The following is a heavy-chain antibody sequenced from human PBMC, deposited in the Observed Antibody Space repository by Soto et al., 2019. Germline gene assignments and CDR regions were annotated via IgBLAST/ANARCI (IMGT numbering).Heavy chain of an antibody. CDR2: ISGSGGST. Sequence: TGGSLRLSCAASGFTFSSYAMSWVHQAPGKGLEWVSAISGSGGSTYYADSVKGRFTISRDNSKNTLYLQMNSLRAEDTAVYYCAKAFSPRRIEQLVFWYWGQGTLVTVSS. CDR1: GFTFSSYA. V-gene: IGHV3-23*01. CDR3: AKAFSPRRIEQLVFWY. J-gene: IGHJ4*02. D-gene: IGHD6-13*01.